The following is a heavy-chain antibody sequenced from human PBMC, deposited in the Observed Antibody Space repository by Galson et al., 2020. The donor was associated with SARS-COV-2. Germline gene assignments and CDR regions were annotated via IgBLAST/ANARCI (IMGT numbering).Heavy chain of an antibody. CDR3: ARLRYYDVLTGYIVDV. Sequence: ASVKVSCKASGYTFTDYYIHWVRQAPGQVLEWVGWINPKSGGTNYAQKFEGRVTMTRDTSITTAYMELSRLRADDTAVYYCARLRYYDVLTGYIVDVWGQGTMVTVSS. D-gene: IGHD3-9*01. CDR1: GYTFTDYY. J-gene: IGHJ6*02. CDR2: INPKSGGT. V-gene: IGHV1-2*02.